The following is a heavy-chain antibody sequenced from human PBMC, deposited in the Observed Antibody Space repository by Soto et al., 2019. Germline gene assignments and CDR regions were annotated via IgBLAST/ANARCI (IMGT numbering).Heavy chain of an antibody. CDR3: ARVGKFYDFWSGYPPPYGMDV. J-gene: IGHJ6*02. CDR2: INHSGST. Sequence: PETLSLTCAVYGGSFSGYCWSWIRQPPGKGLEWIGEINHSGSTNYNPSLKSRVTISVDTSKNQFSLKLSSVTAADTAVYYCARVGKFYDFWSGYPPPYGMDVWGQGTTV. D-gene: IGHD3-3*01. V-gene: IGHV4-34*01. CDR1: GGSFSGYC.